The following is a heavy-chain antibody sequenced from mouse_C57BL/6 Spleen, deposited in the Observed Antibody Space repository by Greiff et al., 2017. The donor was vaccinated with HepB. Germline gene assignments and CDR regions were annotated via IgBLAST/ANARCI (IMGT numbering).Heavy chain of an antibody. CDR2: ISSGSSTI. Sequence: EVKVVESGGGLVKPGGSLKLSCAASGFTFSDYGMHWVRQAPEKGLEWVAYISSGSSTIYYADTVKGRFTISRDNAKNTLFLQMTSLRSEDTAMYYCTCDGDYVTLLYYAMDYWGQGTSVTVSS. V-gene: IGHV5-17*01. J-gene: IGHJ4*01. CDR1: GFTFSDYG. D-gene: IGHD2-13*01. CDR3: TCDGDYVTLLYYAMDY.